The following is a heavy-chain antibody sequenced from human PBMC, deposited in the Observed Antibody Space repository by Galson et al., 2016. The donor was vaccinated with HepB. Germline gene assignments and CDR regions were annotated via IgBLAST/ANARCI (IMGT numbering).Heavy chain of an antibody. CDR1: EFTVSGTY. CDR2: IANDGTT. D-gene: IGHD6-19*01. Sequence: SLRLSCAASEFTVSGTYMNWIRQAPGKGLEWVSMIANDGTTYYADSVKGSFFISRDTSKNSMYLQMNSLWAEDTAVYYCTGDSPQVDNSGGWGFYDPWGQGTLVTVSS. J-gene: IGHJ5*02. CDR3: TGDSPQVDNSGGWGFYDP. V-gene: IGHV3-66*01.